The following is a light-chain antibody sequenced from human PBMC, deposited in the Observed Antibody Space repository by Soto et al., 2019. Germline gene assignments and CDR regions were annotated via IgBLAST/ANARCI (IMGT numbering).Light chain of an antibody. Sequence: DIQMTQSPSTLSASVGDTVTVTCRTSQSIGRWLAWYQQKPGKAPKLLIFDASTLENGVPARFSGSRSGPEFSLTISSLQPDAFATYYRQHYYSYCTFGQGTKVEIK. J-gene: IGKJ1*01. CDR1: QSIGRW. V-gene: IGKV1-5*01. CDR3: QHYYSYCT. CDR2: DAS.